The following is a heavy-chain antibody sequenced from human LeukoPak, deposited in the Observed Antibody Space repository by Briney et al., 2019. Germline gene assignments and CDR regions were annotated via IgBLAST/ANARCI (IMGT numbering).Heavy chain of an antibody. CDR2: ICTAGDT. CDR3: ARWGTTGFWAFDI. V-gene: IGHV3-13*04. CDR1: GFTFSRYD. D-gene: IGHD3-16*01. Sequence: PGGSLRLSCAASGFTFSRYDMHWVRQATGKGLEWGSPICTAGDTYYPDSVKGRFTISRENAKNSLYLQMNSLRAGDTAVYYCARWGTTGFWAFDIWGQGTMVTVSS. J-gene: IGHJ3*02.